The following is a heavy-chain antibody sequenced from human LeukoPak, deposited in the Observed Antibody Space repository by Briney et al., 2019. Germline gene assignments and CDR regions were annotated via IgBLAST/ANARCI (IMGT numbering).Heavy chain of an antibody. CDR3: ARDYYGSGIPHGMDV. D-gene: IGHD3-10*01. J-gene: IGHJ6*02. CDR2: MKQDGSQK. V-gene: IGHV3-7*01. CDR1: GFPFSSFW. Sequence: GSLRLSFAASGFPFSSFWMSWVRQAPGKGLGWVANMKQDGSQKHYVDSVKGRFTISRDNAKNSLFLEMNSLRVEDTAVYYCARDYYGSGIPHGMDVWGRGTTVTVSS.